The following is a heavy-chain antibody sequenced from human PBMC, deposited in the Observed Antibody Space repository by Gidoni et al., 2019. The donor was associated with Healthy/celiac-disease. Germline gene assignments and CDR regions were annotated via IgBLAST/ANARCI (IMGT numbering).Heavy chain of an antibody. CDR2: IIPIFGTA. D-gene: IGHD3-22*01. Sequence: HVQLVQSRAEVKKPWFSVQVACKASGGTFSSYPLRWVRQAPGQGLEWMGGIIPIFGTADYAQKFKGRVTITADKSTSTAYMELSSLRSEDTAVYYCAREGAYYYDSSGYYPATWAFDIWGQGTMVTVSS. V-gene: IGHV1-69*06. CDR1: GGTFSSYP. CDR3: AREGAYYYDSSGYYPATWAFDI. J-gene: IGHJ3*02.